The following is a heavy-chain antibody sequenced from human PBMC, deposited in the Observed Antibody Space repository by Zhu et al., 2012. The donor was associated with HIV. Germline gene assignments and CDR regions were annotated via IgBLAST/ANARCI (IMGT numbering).Heavy chain of an antibody. D-gene: IGHD3-10*01. CDR3: ARGDNYYASGSPAKGRYFQY. Sequence: QVQLQQWGAGLSKPSETLSLTCAVYGGSFSGFYWSWIRQPPGKGLEWIGEINHGGSVNYNPSLKSRVTISVDTSKNQFSLKLSSVTAADTALYYCARGDNYYASGSPAKGRYFQYWGQGTLVTVSS. V-gene: IGHV4-34*01. CDR2: INHGGSV. CDR1: GGSFSGFY. J-gene: IGHJ1*01.